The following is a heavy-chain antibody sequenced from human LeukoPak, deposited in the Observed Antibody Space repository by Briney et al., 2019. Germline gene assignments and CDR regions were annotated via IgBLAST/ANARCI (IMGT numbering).Heavy chain of an antibody. J-gene: IGHJ6*02. D-gene: IGHD3-10*01. Sequence: SGGSLRLSCAASGFTPSSYAMSWVRQAPGKGLEWVSAISGSGGSTYYADSVKGRFTISRDNSKNTLYLQMNSLRAEDTAVYYGANLFAMVLGVITAVSGQATTVTVSS. CDR3: ANLFAMVLGVITAV. CDR2: ISGSGGST. V-gene: IGHV3-23*01. CDR1: GFTPSSYA.